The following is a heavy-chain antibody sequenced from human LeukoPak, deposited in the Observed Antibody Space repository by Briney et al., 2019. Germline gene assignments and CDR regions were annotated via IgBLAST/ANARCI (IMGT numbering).Heavy chain of an antibody. V-gene: IGHV4-4*07. J-gene: IGHJ4*02. CDR3: ARGGTYGSGRNQRTTLDY. CDR2: IYTRGST. CDR1: GGSISNDY. D-gene: IGHD3-10*01. Sequence: PSETLSLTCTVSGGSISNDYWSWIRQAAGKELEWIGRIYTRGSTNYNPSLKSRVTISLDKSKKQFSLNLNSVTAADTAVYYCARGGTYGSGRNQRTTLDYCGQGNLFTVSS.